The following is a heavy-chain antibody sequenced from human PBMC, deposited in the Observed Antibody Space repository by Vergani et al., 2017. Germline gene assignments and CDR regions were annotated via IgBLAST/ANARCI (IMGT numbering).Heavy chain of an antibody. Sequence: EVQLLESGGGLVQPGGSLRLSCAASGFTFSSYAMSWVRQAPGKGLEWVSAISGSGGSTYYADSVKGRFTISRDNSKNTLYLQMNSLRAEETAVYFCAKVAAASGVCYGGCLVSDYWGQGTLVTVSS. V-gene: IGHV3-23*01. J-gene: IGHJ4*02. D-gene: IGHD2-8*02. CDR1: GFTFSSYA. CDR2: ISGSGGST. CDR3: AKVAAASGVCYGGCLVSDY.